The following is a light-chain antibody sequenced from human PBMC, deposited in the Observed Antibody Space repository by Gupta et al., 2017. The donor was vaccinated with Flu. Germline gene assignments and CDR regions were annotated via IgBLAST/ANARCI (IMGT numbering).Light chain of an antibody. CDR1: QGISSS. CDR3: QQSDSTPYS. CDR2: AAF. Sequence: DIQMTQSPSSLSASVGDRVTITCRASQGISSSLNWYQQKPGKAPKLLIYAAFSLQSGVPSRFSGGGSGTDFTLTISSLQPEDFSTYYCQQSDSTPYSFGQGTKLEI. J-gene: IGKJ2*03. V-gene: IGKV1-39*01.